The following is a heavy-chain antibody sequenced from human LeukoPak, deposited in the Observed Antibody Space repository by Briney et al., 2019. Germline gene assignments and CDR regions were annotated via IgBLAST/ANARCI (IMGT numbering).Heavy chain of an antibody. CDR2: ISAYNGNT. Sequence: ASVKVSCKASGYTFTSYGISWVRQAPGQGLEWMGWISAYNGNTNYAQKLQGRVTMTTDTSTSTAYMELRSLRSDDTAVYYCARDLVIAVAGNPPYNWFDPWGQGTLVTVSS. J-gene: IGHJ5*02. D-gene: IGHD6-19*01. CDR1: GYTFTSYG. V-gene: IGHV1-18*01. CDR3: ARDLVIAVAGNPPYNWFDP.